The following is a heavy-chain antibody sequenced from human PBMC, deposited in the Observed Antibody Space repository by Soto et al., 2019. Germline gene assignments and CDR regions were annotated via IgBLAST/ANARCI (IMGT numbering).Heavy chain of an antibody. D-gene: IGHD3-3*01. CDR1: GYPFTHYG. CDR2: ISPYNGNT. CDR3: ARPYDFWSGPSLSVSSYYGMDV. Sequence: QVQLVQSGAEVKKPGASVKVSCQTSGYPFTHYGIGWVRQAPGLGLEWMGWISPYNGNTNYAQNLQGRVTLTTDTSTSTVFLEVRSLKSEDTAVYYCARPYDFWSGPSLSVSSYYGMDVWGQGTTVTVSS. J-gene: IGHJ6*02. V-gene: IGHV1-18*01.